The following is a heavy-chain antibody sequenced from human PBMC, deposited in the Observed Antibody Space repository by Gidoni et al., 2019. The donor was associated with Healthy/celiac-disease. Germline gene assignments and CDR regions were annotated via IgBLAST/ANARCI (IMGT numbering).Heavy chain of an antibody. V-gene: IGHV3-74*01. D-gene: IGHD2-2*01. J-gene: IGHJ6*02. CDR2: INSDGSST. Sequence: EVQLVESGGGLVQTGGSLRLSCADSGFTFSSYWMHWVRQAPGKGLVWVSRINSDGSSTSYADSVKGRFTISRDNAKNTLYLQMNSLRAEDTAVYYCAREITGYCSSTSCSHYGMDVWGQGTTVTVSS. CDR3: AREITGYCSSTSCSHYGMDV. CDR1: GFTFSSYW.